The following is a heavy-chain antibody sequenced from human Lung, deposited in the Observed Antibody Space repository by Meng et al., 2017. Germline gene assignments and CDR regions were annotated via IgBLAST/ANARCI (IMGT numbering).Heavy chain of an antibody. D-gene: IGHD6-25*01. V-gene: IGHV1-2*06. Sequence: ASVKVSCKPSGYNFPDYYIHWVRRAPGQGLEWMGRINPKSGDTHYAQKFQARVTMTGDTSISTAYMELSGLRSDDTAMYYCARDEDISAAGKLFGDYWGHGNRVNGAS. J-gene: IGHJ4*01. CDR2: INPKSGDT. CDR1: GYNFPDYY. CDR3: ARDEDISAAGKLFGDY.